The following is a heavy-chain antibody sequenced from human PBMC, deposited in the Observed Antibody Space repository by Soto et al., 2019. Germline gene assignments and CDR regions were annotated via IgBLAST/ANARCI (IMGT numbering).Heavy chain of an antibody. CDR1: GYTFTSYG. CDR3: AREITLDSGSYLDYFDY. Sequence: ASVKVSCKASGYTFTSYGTSWVRQAPGQGLEWMGWISAYNGNTNYAQKLQGRVTMTTDTSTSTAYMELRSLRSDDTAVYYCAREITLDSGSYLDYFDYWGQGTLVTVSS. D-gene: IGHD1-26*01. V-gene: IGHV1-18*04. CDR2: ISAYNGNT. J-gene: IGHJ4*02.